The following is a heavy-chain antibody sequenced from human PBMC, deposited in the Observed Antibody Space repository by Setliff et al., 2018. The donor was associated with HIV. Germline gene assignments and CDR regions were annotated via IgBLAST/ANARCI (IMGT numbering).Heavy chain of an antibody. CDR2: IIPMLGIT. D-gene: IGHD1-1*01. Sequence: SVKVSCKASGYTFTSYHLHWLRQAPGQGLEWMGIIIPMLGITNYAQRFQGRLTITADEYTGTAYMELSSLRSEDTAVYYCATRGRDLGFDYWGQGTLVTVSS. CDR3: ATRGRDLGFDY. V-gene: IGHV1-69*02. CDR1: GYTFTSYH. J-gene: IGHJ4*02.